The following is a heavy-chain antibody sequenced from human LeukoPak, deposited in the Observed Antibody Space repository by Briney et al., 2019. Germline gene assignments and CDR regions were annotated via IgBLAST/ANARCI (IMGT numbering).Heavy chain of an antibody. J-gene: IGHJ4*02. CDR3: ARDPNYDSSGYPFDY. D-gene: IGHD3-22*01. CDR1: GFTFSSYW. Sequence: GGSLRLSCAASGFTFSSYWMNWVRQAPGKGLVWVSRINSDGSFTTYADSVEGRFTISRDNAKNTLYLQMNSLRADDTAVYYCARDPNYDSSGYPFDYWGQGTLVTVSS. V-gene: IGHV3-74*01. CDR2: INSDGSFT.